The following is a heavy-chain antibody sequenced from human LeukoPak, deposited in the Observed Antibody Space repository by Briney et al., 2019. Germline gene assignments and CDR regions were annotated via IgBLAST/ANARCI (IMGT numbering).Heavy chain of an antibody. CDR2: IYYSGST. CDR3: ARGAGYSSSNDY. CDR1: GGSVSSGSYY. J-gene: IGHJ4*02. Sequence: SETLSLTCTVSGGSVSSGSYYWSWIRQPPGKGLEWIGYIYYSGSTNYYPSLKSRVTISVDTSKNQFSLKLSSVTAADTAVYYCARGAGYSSSNDYWGQGTLVTVSS. V-gene: IGHV4-61*01. D-gene: IGHD6-13*01.